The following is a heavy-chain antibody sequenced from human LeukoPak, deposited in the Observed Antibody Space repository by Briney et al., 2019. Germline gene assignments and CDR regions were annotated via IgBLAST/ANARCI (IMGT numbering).Heavy chain of an antibody. Sequence: WRSLRLSCAASGFTFSSYAMHWVRPAPAKGLARVAVISYDGSNKYYADSVKGRFTISRDNSKNTLYLQMNSLRAEDTAVYYCARGFSSGWYIIDYWGQGTLVTVSS. CDR1: GFTFSSYA. D-gene: IGHD6-19*01. V-gene: IGHV3-30-3*01. J-gene: IGHJ4*02. CDR3: ARGFSSGWYIIDY. CDR2: ISYDGSNK.